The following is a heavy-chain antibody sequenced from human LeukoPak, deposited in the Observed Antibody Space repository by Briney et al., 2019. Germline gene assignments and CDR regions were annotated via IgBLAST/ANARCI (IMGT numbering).Heavy chain of an antibody. CDR2: IWFDGSNK. D-gene: IGHD3-10*01. Sequence: GGSLRLSCAASGFTFSSFGMHWVRQAPGKGLEWVAIIWFDGSNKYYADSVKGRFTISRDNSKSTLYLQMNSLRAEDTAVYYCARTNVMVRGVGYYYMDVWGKRTTVTVPS. CDR1: GFTFSSFG. CDR3: ARTNVMVRGVGYYYMDV. V-gene: IGHV3-33*01. J-gene: IGHJ6*03.